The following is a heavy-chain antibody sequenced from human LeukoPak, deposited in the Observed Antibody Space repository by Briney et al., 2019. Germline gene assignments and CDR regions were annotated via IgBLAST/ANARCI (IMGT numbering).Heavy chain of an antibody. Sequence: SETLSLTCAVYGGSFSGYYWSWIRQPPGKGLEWIGEINHSGSTNYNPSLKSRVTISVDTSKNQFSLKLSSVTAADTAVYYCARGRSRTRLGYCSSTSCYGSDVWGQGTTVTVSS. V-gene: IGHV4-34*01. J-gene: IGHJ6*02. CDR3: ARGRSRTRLGYCSSTSCYGSDV. D-gene: IGHD2-2*01. CDR1: GGSFSGYY. CDR2: INHSGST.